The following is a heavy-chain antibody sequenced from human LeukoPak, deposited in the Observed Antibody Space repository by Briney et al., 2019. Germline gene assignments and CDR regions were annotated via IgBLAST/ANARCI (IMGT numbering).Heavy chain of an antibody. Sequence: ASVKVSCKASGYTFTSYAMHWVRQAPGQRLEWMGWINAGNGSTKYSRKFQGRVTITWDTSASTAYMELSSLRSEDTAVYYCARAQDTAMIFHDAFDIWGQGTMVTVSS. CDR1: GYTFTSYA. V-gene: IGHV1-3*01. D-gene: IGHD5-18*01. J-gene: IGHJ3*02. CDR3: ARAQDTAMIFHDAFDI. CDR2: INAGNGST.